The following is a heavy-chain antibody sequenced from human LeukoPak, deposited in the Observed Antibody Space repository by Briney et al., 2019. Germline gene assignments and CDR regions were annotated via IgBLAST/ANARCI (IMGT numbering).Heavy chain of an antibody. D-gene: IGHD6-19*01. CDR1: GFTVSSNY. V-gene: IGHV3-53*01. Sequence: GGSLRLSCAASGFTVSSNYMNGVRQTPGKGLEWVSLIYGGGSTYYADSVKGRFTISRDNSKNTLYLQMNSLRAEDTAVYYCARDLASSSGWEFDYWGQGTLVTVSS. CDR3: ARDLASSSGWEFDY. J-gene: IGHJ4*02. CDR2: IYGGGST.